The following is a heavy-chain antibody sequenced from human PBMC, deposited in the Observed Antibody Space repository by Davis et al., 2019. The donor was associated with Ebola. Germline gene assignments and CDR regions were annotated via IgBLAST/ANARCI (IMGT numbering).Heavy chain of an antibody. CDR3: ARDGENYSDLDY. D-gene: IGHD3-10*01. V-gene: IGHV3-74*01. CDR2: IKSDGSTK. J-gene: IGHJ4*02. Sequence: HTGGSLRLSCAASGFTFSSYSMNWVRRAPGKGLVWVSRIKSDGSTKSYADSVKGRFTISRDNAKNTLYLQMNSLRAEDTAVYYCARDGENYSDLDYWGQGTLVTVSS. CDR1: GFTFSSYS.